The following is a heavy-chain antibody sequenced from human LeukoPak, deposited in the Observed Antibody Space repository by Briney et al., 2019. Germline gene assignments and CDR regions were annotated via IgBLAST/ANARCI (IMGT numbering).Heavy chain of an antibody. CDR1: GFTFSSYA. CDR2: ISYDGSNK. Sequence: GGSLRRSCAASGFTFSSYAMHWVRQAPGKGLEWVAVISYDGSNKYYADSVKGRFTISRDNSKNTLYLQMNSLRAEDTAVYYCARDPTLYYYDSSGYYPNWFDPWGQGTLVTVSS. CDR3: ARDPTLYYYDSSGYYPNWFDP. J-gene: IGHJ5*02. V-gene: IGHV3-30-3*01. D-gene: IGHD3-22*01.